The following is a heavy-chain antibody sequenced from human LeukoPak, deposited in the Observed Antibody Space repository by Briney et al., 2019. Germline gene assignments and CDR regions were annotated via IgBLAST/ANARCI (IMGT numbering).Heavy chain of an antibody. CDR2: ISYDGSNK. J-gene: IGHJ3*02. CDR3: ARDSLLLWFGELSYDAFDI. Sequence: GGSLRLSCAASGFAFSSYAMHWVRQAPGKGLEWVAVISYDGSNKYYADSVEGRFTISRDNSKNTLYLQMNSLRAEDTAVYYCARDSLLLWFGELSYDAFDIWGQGTMVTVSS. CDR1: GFAFSSYA. V-gene: IGHV3-30-3*01. D-gene: IGHD3-10*01.